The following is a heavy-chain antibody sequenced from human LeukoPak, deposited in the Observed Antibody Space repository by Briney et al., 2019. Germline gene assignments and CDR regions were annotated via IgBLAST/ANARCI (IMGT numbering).Heavy chain of an antibody. Sequence: PPQTLSLTCTVSVGSLSSYYWSCVRQPPQEGVVWIGYIYYSGSTHYNPSLKRRVTISVDTSKNQFSLKLSSVTAADTAVYYCARISDYAGYWGQGTLVPVSS. J-gene: IGHJ4*02. CDR3: ARISDYAGY. CDR1: VGSLSSYY. D-gene: IGHD5-12*01. CDR2: IYYSGST. V-gene: IGHV4-59*08.